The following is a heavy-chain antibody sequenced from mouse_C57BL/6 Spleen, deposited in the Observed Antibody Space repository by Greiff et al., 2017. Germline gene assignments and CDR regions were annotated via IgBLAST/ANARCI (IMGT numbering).Heavy chain of an antibody. CDR2: IHPNSGST. CDR1: GYTFTSYW. V-gene: IGHV1-64*01. Sequence: VQLQQPGAELVKPGASVKLSCKASGYTFTSYWMHWVKQRPGQGLEWIGMIHPNSGSTNYNEKFKSKATLTVDKSSSTAYMQLSSLTSEDSAVYYGAPLYYDYDPLFFAYWGQGTLVTVSA. CDR3: APLYYDYDPLFFAY. D-gene: IGHD2-4*01. J-gene: IGHJ3*01.